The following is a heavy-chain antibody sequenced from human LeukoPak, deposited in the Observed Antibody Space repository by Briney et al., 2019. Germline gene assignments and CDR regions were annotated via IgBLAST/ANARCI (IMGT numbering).Heavy chain of an antibody. D-gene: IGHD3-10*01. CDR3: ARGGPPAKLLWFGELSSAHAFDI. V-gene: IGHV4-30-4*01. Sequence: SETLSLTCTVSGGSISSGDYYWSWIRQPPGKGLEWIGYIYYSGSTYYNPSLKSRVTISVDTSKNQFSLKLSSVTAADTAVYYCARGGPPAKLLWFGELSSAHAFDIWGQGTMVTVSS. J-gene: IGHJ3*02. CDR1: GGSISSGDYY. CDR2: IYYSGST.